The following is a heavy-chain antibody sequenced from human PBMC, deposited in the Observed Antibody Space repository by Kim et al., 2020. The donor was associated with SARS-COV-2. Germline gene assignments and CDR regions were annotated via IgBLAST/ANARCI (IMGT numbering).Heavy chain of an antibody. CDR2: ISGSGGST. J-gene: IGHJ6*02. CDR1: GFTFSSYA. D-gene: IGHD3-10*01. V-gene: IGHV3-23*01. CDR3: ATRGSGGNYYGSGSYYLPHYYYYGMDV. Sequence: GGSLRLSCAASGFTFSSYAMSWVRQAQGKGLEWVSAISGSGGSTYYADPVKGRLTISRDNSKNTLYLQMNSRRAEDTAVYYCATRGSGGNYYGSGSYYLPHYYYYGMDVWGQGTTVTVSS.